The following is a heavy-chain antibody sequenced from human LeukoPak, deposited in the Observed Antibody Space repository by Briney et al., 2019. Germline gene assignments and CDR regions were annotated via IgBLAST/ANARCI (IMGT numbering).Heavy chain of an antibody. V-gene: IGHV1-69*01. CDR2: IIPIFGTA. CDR3: ARGLVPAAIVSWFDP. Sequence: SVKGSCKASGGTFSSYAISWVGQAPGQGLEWMGGIIPIFGTANYAQKFQGRVTITADESTSTAYMELSSLRSEDSAVYYCARGLVPAAIVSWFDPWGQGTLVTVSS. J-gene: IGHJ5*02. CDR1: GGTFSSYA. D-gene: IGHD2-2*02.